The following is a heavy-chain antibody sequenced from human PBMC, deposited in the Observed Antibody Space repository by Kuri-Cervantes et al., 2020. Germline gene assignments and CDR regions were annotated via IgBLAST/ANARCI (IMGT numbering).Heavy chain of an antibody. CDR2: ISYDGSNK. J-gene: IGHJ3*02. CDR3: ATGGEPWDGDPFGGTLAGAFDI. CDR1: GFTFSSYG. V-gene: IGHV3-30*03. Sequence: LSLTCAASGFTFSSYGMHWVRQAPGKGLEWVAVISYDGSNKYYADSVKGRFTISRDNSKNTLYLQMNSLRAEDTAVYYSATGGEPWDGDPFGGTLAGAFDIWGQGTMVTVSS. D-gene: IGHD3-16*01.